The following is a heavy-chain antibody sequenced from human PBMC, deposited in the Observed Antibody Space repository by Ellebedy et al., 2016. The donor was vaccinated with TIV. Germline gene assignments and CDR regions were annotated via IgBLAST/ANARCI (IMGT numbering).Heavy chain of an antibody. D-gene: IGHD3-22*01. V-gene: IGHV3-23*01. CDR2: ISGSGGST. J-gene: IGHJ5*02. Sequence: GGSLRLSXAASGFTFSSYWMSWVRQAPGKGLEWVSAISGSGGSTYYADSVKGRFTISRDNSKNTLYLQMNSLRAEDTAVYYCAKLGRYYDAYNWFDPWGQGTLVTVSS. CDR1: GFTFSSYW. CDR3: AKLGRYYDAYNWFDP.